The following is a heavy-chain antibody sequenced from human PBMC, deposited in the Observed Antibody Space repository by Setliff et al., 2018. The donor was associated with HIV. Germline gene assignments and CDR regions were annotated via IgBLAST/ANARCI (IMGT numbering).Heavy chain of an antibody. CDR1: GLS. D-gene: IGHD6-19*01. CDR2: ISPYNGHT. J-gene: IGHJ6*02. Sequence: GASVKVSCKASGLSWVRQVPGQGLQWMGWISPYNGHTKYAQTFQGRVTMTIDTSTNSAYMELRSLRSDDTAVYFCARLGSGWSDSYYYAMDVWGQGTTVTVSS. CDR3: ARLGSGWSDSYYYAMDV. V-gene: IGHV1-18*01.